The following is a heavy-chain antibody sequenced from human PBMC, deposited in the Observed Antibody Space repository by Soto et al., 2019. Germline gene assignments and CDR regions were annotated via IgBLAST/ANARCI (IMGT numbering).Heavy chain of an antibody. CDR1: GGTFSSYA. CDR3: ARGGYCSSTSCYIYYYYGMDV. CDR2: MNPNSGNT. V-gene: IGHV1-8*02. Sequence: ASVKVSCKASGGTFSSYAISWVRQATGQGLEWMGWMNPNSGNTGYAQKFQGRVTMTRNTSISTAYMELSSLRSEDTAVYYCARGGYCSSTSCYIYYYYGMDVWGQGTTVTVSS. D-gene: IGHD2-2*02. J-gene: IGHJ6*02.